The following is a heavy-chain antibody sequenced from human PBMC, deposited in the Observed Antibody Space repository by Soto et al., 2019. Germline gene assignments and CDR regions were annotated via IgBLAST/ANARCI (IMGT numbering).Heavy chain of an antibody. CDR3: VRGDKGGFDL. CDR1: GFTFNYYW. V-gene: IGHV3-74*01. J-gene: IGHJ3*01. Sequence: EVQLVESEGGLVQRGGSLRLSCAASGFTFNYYWMHWVRQAPGQGLVWVSHIHSDGSTTTYADSVKGRFTISRDNANNTLYLQMNSLRAEDTAVYYCVRGDKGGFDLWGQGTTFTVSS. D-gene: IGHD2-21*02. CDR2: IHSDGSTT.